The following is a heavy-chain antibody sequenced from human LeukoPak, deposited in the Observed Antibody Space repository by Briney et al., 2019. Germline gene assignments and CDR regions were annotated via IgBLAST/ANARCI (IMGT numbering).Heavy chain of an antibody. D-gene: IGHD3-9*01. CDR1: GGSFSGYY. Sequence: SETLSLTCAVYGGSFSGYYWSWIRQPPGKGLEWIGEINHSGSTNYNPSLKSRVTISEDTSKNQFSLMLSSVTAADTAEYYCASRDLSYYDILTGYPPQFRFDPWGQGTLVTVSS. CDR3: ASRDLSYYDILTGYPPQFRFDP. J-gene: IGHJ5*02. V-gene: IGHV4-34*01. CDR2: INHSGST.